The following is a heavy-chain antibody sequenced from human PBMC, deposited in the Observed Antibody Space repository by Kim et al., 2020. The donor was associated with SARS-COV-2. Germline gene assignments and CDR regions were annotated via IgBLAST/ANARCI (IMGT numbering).Heavy chain of an antibody. CDR3: ARGGVTGSLLDY. D-gene: IGHD1-1*01. J-gene: IGHJ4*02. CDR1: GVSVTSYW. V-gene: IGHV3-74*01. Sequence: GGSLRLSCTASGVSVTSYWMHWVRQVPGKGLQWVSRLNNGGTSSTYADLVKGRFAISRDNLKATLYLRMTSLRAEDTAVYFCARGGVTGSLLDYWGQGTLVTVSS. CDR2: LNNGGTSS.